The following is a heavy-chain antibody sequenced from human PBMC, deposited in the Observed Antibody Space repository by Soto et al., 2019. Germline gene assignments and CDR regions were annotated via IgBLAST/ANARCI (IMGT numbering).Heavy chain of an antibody. D-gene: IGHD1-20*01. CDR1: GYTFITSG. J-gene: IGHJ2*01. Sequence: QVELMQSGPEVKRPGTSVKVSCKASGYTFITSGINWVRQTPGQPLEWVGWISAANGDKKYAQKFKDRVILTSETSTDTVNMELTNLRSDDTAVYFCARGRYFATTHRHWWYFDFWGRGTPVTVSS. CDR2: ISAANGDK. V-gene: IGHV1-18*01. CDR3: ARGRYFATTHRHWWYFDF.